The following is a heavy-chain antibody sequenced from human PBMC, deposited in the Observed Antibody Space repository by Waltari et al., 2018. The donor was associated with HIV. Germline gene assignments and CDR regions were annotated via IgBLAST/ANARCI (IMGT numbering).Heavy chain of an antibody. V-gene: IGHV4-59*01. CDR2: IYYSGST. CDR3: ARVTTQGVDV. Sequence: QVQLQESGPGLVKPSETLSLTCTVSGGSISSYSWSWIRQPPGKGLEWIGYIYYSGSTNYNPSLKSRVTISVDTSKNQFSLKLSSVTAADTAVYYCARVTTQGVDVWGQGTTVTVSS. J-gene: IGHJ6*02. CDR1: GGSISSYS. D-gene: IGHD3-3*01.